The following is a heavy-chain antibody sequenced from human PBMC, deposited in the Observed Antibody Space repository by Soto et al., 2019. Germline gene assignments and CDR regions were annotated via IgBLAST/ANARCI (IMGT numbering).Heavy chain of an antibody. CDR3: ARIGCWYDIDF. V-gene: IGHV4-61*01. CDR2: IFYNGTA. D-gene: IGHD6-13*01. J-gene: IGHJ4*02. Sequence: SETLSLTCSVSGGSVSSGSFHWSWIRQPPGKGLQFIGSIFYNGTANYSPSLKNRVSISIDTSQSQFFLQLISVAAADTAVYYCARIGCWYDIDFWGQGSLVTVSS. CDR1: GGSVSSGSFH.